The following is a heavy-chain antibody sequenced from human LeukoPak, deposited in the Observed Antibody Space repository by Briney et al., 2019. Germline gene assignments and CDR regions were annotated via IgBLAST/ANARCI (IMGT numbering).Heavy chain of an antibody. D-gene: IGHD5-12*01. CDR2: MYYSGSF. CDR3: ARDSQSGLRPYFDY. J-gene: IGHJ4*02. CDR1: GGSIRGYY. V-gene: IGHV4-59*13. Sequence: NSSETLSLTCTVSGGSIRGYYWSWIRQPPGKGLEWIGYMYYSGSFNYNPSLKSRVTISVDTSKNQFSLKVSSVTAADTAVYYCARDSQSGLRPYFDYWGQGTLVTVSS.